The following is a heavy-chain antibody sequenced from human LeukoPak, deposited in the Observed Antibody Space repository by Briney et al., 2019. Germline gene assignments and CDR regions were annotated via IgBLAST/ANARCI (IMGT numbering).Heavy chain of an antibody. CDR2: INSDGSDT. CDR3: TRGGSPPEALGDAFDI. Sequence: GGSLRLSCAASGFSFSSYWMHWVRQAPGKGLVRVSRINSDGSDTRYADSVKGRFTISRDNAKNTLSLQMNSLRVEDTAVYFCTRGGSPPEALGDAFDIWGQGTMVTVSS. V-gene: IGHV3-74*01. CDR1: GFSFSSYW. J-gene: IGHJ3*02. D-gene: IGHD1-26*01.